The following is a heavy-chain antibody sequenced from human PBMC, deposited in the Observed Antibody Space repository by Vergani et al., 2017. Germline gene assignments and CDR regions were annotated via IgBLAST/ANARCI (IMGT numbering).Heavy chain of an antibody. CDR1: GDSIISSSYY. CDR3: ASGKYYSDSTSHFRARYFDV. CDR2: IYNSGNG. J-gene: IGHJ2*01. V-gene: IGHV4-39*01. Sequence: QMQLQESGPGLVKASETLSLTCTVSGDSIISSSYYWGWIRQPPGKGLEWIGSIYNSGNGDSVSSLKSRVTISADTSKNQFSLRLTSVTAADTAVYYCASGKYYSDSTSHFRARYFDVGGRGTLVTVPS. D-gene: IGHD3-16*01.